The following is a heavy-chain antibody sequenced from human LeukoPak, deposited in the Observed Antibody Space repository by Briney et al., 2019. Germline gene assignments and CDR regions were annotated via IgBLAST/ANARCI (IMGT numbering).Heavy chain of an antibody. CDR1: GFTFSSYS. CDR2: ISSGSSII. CDR3: AGDYCSTTSCRFDY. J-gene: IGHJ4*02. V-gene: IGHV3-48*01. Sequence: GGSLRLSCAASGFTFSSYSMNWVRQAPGKGLEWVSYISSGSSIIYYADSVKGRFTISRDNAKNSLYMQMNSLRAEDTAVYYCAGDYCSTTSCRFDYWGQGTLVTVSS. D-gene: IGHD2-2*01.